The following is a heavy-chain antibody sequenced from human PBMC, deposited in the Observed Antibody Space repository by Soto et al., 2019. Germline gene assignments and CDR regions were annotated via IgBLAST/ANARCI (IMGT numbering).Heavy chain of an antibody. D-gene: IGHD6-19*01. Sequence: QLQLQESGSGLVKPSQTLSLTCAVSGGSISSGGYSWNWIRQPPGKGLEWIGYIYDSGNTNFNPSLRSRVSISADRSKNHFSKNLTSVTAADTAVYYCARGYASGLPGYWGQGILVTVSS. CDR3: ARGYASGLPGY. CDR2: IYDSGNT. CDR1: GGSISSGGYS. J-gene: IGHJ4*02. V-gene: IGHV4-30-2*01.